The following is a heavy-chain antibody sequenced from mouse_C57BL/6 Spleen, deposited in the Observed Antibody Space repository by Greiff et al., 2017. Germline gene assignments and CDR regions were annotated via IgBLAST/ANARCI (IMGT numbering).Heavy chain of an antibody. CDR3: ASRSTGEAKKYFAG. D-gene: IGHD1-1*01. J-gene: IGHJ1*03. Sequence: VQLQQSGPELVKPGASVKISCKASGYSFTGYYMNWVKQSPEKSLEWIGEINPRTCGTNYNQKFKAKATLTVDKSSSTAYMQLNSLTSEDSAVYYCASRSTGEAKKYFAGWGTGTTVT. CDR1: GYSFTGYY. V-gene: IGHV1-42*01. CDR2: INPRTCGT.